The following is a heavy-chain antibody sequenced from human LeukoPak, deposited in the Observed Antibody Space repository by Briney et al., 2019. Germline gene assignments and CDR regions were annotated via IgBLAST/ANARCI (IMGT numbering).Heavy chain of an antibody. CDR3: ASGTWVLYYFDY. Sequence: GASVKVSCKASGGTFSSYAISWVRQAPGQGLEWMGGIIPIFGTANYAQKFQGRVTITADESTSTAYMKLSSLRSEDTAVYYCASGTWVLYYFDYWGQGTLVTVSS. CDR2: IIPIFGTA. CDR1: GGTFSSYA. J-gene: IGHJ4*02. D-gene: IGHD3-10*01. V-gene: IGHV1-69*01.